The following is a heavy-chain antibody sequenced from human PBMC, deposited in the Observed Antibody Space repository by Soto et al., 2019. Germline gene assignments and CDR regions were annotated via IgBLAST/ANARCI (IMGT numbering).Heavy chain of an antibody. CDR1: GYTLTELS. CDR2: FDPEDGET. D-gene: IGHD1-26*01. V-gene: IGHV1-24*01. Sequence: ASVKVSGKVSGYTLTELSMHWVRQAPGKGLEWMGGFDPEDGETIYAQKFQGRVTMTEDTSTDTAYMELSSLRSEDTAVYYCATRPRWRSGSYYFDYWGQGTLVTVSS. J-gene: IGHJ4*02. CDR3: ATRPRWRSGSYYFDY.